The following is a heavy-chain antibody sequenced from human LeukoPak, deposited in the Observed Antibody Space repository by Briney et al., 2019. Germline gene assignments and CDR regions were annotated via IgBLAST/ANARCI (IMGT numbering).Heavy chain of an antibody. CDR2: INPNSGGT. CDR1: GYTFTGYY. V-gene: IGHV1-2*02. Sequence: ASVKVSCKASGYTFTGYYMHWVRQAPGQGLEWMGWINPNSGGTNYAQKFQGRVTMTRDTSISTAYMELSRLRSDDTAVYYCARSRYGSGNQFHTTSYYMDVWGKGTTVTISS. J-gene: IGHJ6*03. D-gene: IGHD3-10*01. CDR3: ARSRYGSGNQFHTTSYYMDV.